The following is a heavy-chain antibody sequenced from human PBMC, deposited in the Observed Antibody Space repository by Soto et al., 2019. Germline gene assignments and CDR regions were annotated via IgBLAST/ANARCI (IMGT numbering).Heavy chain of an antibody. CDR1: GFTFNNYA. Sequence: PGGSLRHSCAASGFTFNNYAMNWGRQAPGKGLEWVATISATGGSTYYADSVKGRFTISRDNSKNTLYLQMNGLRVEDTAVYYCAKDRLAGKFVYWGQGTQVTVSS. CDR2: ISATGGST. J-gene: IGHJ4*02. CDR3: AKDRLAGKFVY. V-gene: IGHV3-23*01.